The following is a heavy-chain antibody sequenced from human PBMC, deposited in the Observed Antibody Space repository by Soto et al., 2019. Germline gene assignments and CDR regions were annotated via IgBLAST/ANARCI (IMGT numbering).Heavy chain of an antibody. D-gene: IGHD6-13*01. V-gene: IGHV1-18*01. J-gene: IGHJ5*02. CDR2: ISAYNGNT. CDR3: ARDRSSSGWFDP. Sequence: GPVKVSCKASGYTFTSYGISWVRQAPGQGLEWMGWISAYNGNTNYAQKLQGRVTMTTDTSTSTAYMELRSLRSDDTAVYYCARDRSSSGWFDPWGQGTLVTVSS. CDR1: GYTFTSYG.